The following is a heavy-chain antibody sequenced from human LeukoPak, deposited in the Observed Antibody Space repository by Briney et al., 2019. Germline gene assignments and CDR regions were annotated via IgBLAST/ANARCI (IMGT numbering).Heavy chain of an antibody. J-gene: IGHJ4*02. CDR1: GGSISSYY. Sequence: SETLSLTCTVSGGSISSYYWSWIRQPPGKGLEWIGYIYYSGSTNYNPSLKSRVTISVDTSKNQFSLKLSSVTAADTAVYYCARHFDSVDLLDYWGQGTLVTVSS. D-gene: IGHD3-9*01. V-gene: IGHV4-59*08. CDR2: IYYSGST. CDR3: ARHFDSVDLLDY.